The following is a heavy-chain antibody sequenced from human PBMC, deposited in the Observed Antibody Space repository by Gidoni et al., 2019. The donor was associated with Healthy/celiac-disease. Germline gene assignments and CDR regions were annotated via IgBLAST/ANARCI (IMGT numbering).Heavy chain of an antibody. Sequence: EVQLVESGGVVVQPGGSLRLSCAASGFTCDDYTMHWVRQAPGKGLEWVSLISWDGGSTYYADSVKGRFTISRDNSKNSLYLQMNSLRTEDTALYYCAKDNAEGYYYGSGSYYFDYWGQGTLVTVSS. V-gene: IGHV3-43*01. CDR3: AKDNAEGYYYGSGSYYFDY. CDR1: GFTCDDYT. CDR2: ISWDGGST. D-gene: IGHD3-10*01. J-gene: IGHJ4*02.